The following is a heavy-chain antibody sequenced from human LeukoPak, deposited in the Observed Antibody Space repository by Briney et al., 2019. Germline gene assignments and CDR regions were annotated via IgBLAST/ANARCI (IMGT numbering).Heavy chain of an antibody. CDR2: INAGNGNT. V-gene: IGHV1-3*01. CDR3: ARARSRDTAMVNWFDP. CDR1: GFTFSSYA. J-gene: IGHJ5*02. D-gene: IGHD5-18*01. Sequence: GGSLRLSCAASGFTFSSYAMHWVRQAPGQRLEWMGWINAGNGNTKYSQKFQGRVTITRDTSASTAYMELSSLRSEDTAVYYCARARSRDTAMVNWFDPWGQGTLVTVSS.